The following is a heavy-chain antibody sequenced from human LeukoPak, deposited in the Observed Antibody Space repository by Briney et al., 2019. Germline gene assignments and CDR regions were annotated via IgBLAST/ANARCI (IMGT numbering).Heavy chain of an antibody. CDR2: ISDSGDTS. D-gene: IGHD5-18*01. Sequence: GGSLRLSCAASGFTFSNAWMNWVRQAPGKGLEWVSAISDSGDTSYFADSVRGRVTISRDNFRNELYFQMSSLRAEDTAVYYCAKHQGGRGYTYGQLHYWGQGTLVTVSS. V-gene: IGHV3-23*01. CDR1: GFTFSNAW. J-gene: IGHJ4*02. CDR3: AKHQGGRGYTYGQLHY.